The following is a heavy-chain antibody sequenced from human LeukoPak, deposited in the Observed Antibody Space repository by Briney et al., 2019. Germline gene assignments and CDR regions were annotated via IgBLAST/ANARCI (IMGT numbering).Heavy chain of an antibody. V-gene: IGHV4-38-2*01. CDR2: IYHSGST. J-gene: IGHJ4*02. Sequence: GSLRLSCAASGFTFSSYAMSWVRQAPGKGLEWIGTIYHSGSTYYNPSLKSRVTISVDTSNNHFSLKLNFVTAADTAVYYCARLLAYSASTDYWGQGTLVTVSS. D-gene: IGHD2-15*01. CDR1: GFTFSSYA. CDR3: ARLLAYSASTDY.